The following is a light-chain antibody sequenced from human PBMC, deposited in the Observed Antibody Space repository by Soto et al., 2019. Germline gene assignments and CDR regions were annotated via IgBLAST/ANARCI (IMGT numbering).Light chain of an antibody. CDR2: GAS. CDR3: QQYGWYPPYT. V-gene: IGKV3-20*01. Sequence: EIVLTQSPGTLSLSPGERATLSCRASRSVSSSYLAWYQQKPGQAPRLLIYGASTRATGIPDRFSGSGSGTDFTLNLSRLEPEDFAVYYWQQYGWYPPYTFGQGTKLEIK. J-gene: IGKJ2*01. CDR1: RSVSSSY.